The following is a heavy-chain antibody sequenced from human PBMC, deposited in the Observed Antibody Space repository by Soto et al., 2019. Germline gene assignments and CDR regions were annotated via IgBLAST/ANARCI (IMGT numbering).Heavy chain of an antibody. D-gene: IGHD3-16*01. Sequence: GASVKVSCKTSGYSFTNNDVTWVRQATGQGLEWMGWMNPGSGDTGYAQKFRGRVTMTRDISIATAYMELSGLTSDDTAIYYCARMATFGSLNWFDPWGQGTLVTVSS. J-gene: IGHJ5*02. CDR2: MNPGSGDT. CDR1: GYSFTNND. V-gene: IGHV1-8*01. CDR3: ARMATFGSLNWFDP.